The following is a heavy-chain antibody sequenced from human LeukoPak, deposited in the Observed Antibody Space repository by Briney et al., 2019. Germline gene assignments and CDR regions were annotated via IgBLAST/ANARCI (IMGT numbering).Heavy chain of an antibody. CDR3: ARDIIRGQSDFDY. D-gene: IGHD5-12*01. J-gene: IGHJ4*02. CDR1: GLNFGNYW. CDR2: IEDDGSEQ. V-gene: IGHV3-7*01. Sequence: PGGSLRLSCVASGLNFGNYWMSWVRQAPGKGLEFVGNIEDDGSEQNYVDSVKGRFTISRDNVKNSLYLQMNSLRVEDTAVYYCARDIIRGQSDFDYWGQGILVTVSS.